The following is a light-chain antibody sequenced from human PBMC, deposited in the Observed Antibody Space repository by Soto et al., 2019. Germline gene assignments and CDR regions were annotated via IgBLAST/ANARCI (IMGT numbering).Light chain of an antibody. CDR3: QTWGTGIQGV. V-gene: IGLV4-69*01. J-gene: IGLJ3*02. CDR2: LNSDGSH. CDR1: SGHSSYA. Sequence: QLVLTQSPSAPASLGASVKLTCTLSSGHSSYAIAWHQQQPEKGPRYLMKLNSDGSHSKGDGIPDRFSGSSSGAERYLTISSLQSEDEADYYCQTWGTGIQGVFGGGTQLTVL.